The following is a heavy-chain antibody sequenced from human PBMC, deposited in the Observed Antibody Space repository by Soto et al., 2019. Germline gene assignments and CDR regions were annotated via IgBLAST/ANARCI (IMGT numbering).Heavy chain of an antibody. J-gene: IGHJ4*02. V-gene: IGHV1-18*01. CDR2: ISAYNGNT. Sequence: QVQLVQSGAEVKKPGASVKVSCKASGYTFASYAISWMRQAPGQGLEWMGWISAYNGNTNYAQKGGGGGGGGGGGGGGTAYMELRSLRSDDTAVYYCARDPPPPDYWGQGTLVTVSS. CDR1: GYTFASYA. CDR3: ARDPPPPDY.